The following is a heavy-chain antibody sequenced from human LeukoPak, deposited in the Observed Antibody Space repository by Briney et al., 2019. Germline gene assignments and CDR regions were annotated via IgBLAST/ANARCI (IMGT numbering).Heavy chain of an antibody. CDR2: ISGST. Sequence: PGGSLRLSCAASGFTFSTYAMSWGRQAPGKGLEWVSGISGSTYYADSVKGRFTISRDNSKNTLYLQMNSLRAEDTAVYYCAKDFSTVTLGYLDSWAQGTVLTVSS. D-gene: IGHD4-17*01. J-gene: IGHJ4*02. CDR3: AKDFSTVTLGYLDS. CDR1: GFTFSTYA. V-gene: IGHV3-23*01.